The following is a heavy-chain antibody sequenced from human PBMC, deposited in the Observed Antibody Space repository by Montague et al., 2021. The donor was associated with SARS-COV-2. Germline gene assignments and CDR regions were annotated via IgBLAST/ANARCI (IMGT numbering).Heavy chain of an antibody. Sequence: CAISGDSVSSNSAARNWIRQSPSRGLEWLGRTYYRSKWYRDYALSVRSRLTVDPDTSENQFSLQLNSVTPDDTAVYYCARSEYGGGTTWFYFDSWGPGTLITVSS. CDR1: GDSVSSNSAA. V-gene: IGHV6-1*01. CDR3: ARSEYGGGTTWFYFDS. J-gene: IGHJ4*02. CDR2: TYYRSKWYR. D-gene: IGHD6-13*01.